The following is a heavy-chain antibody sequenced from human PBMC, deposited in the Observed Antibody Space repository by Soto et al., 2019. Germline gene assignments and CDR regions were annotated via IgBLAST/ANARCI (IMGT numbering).Heavy chain of an antibody. CDR3: ARDECSGGSCYKFDY. V-gene: IGHV4-4*07. J-gene: IGHJ4*02. Sequence: LSLTCTVSGGSISSYYWSWIRQPAGKGLEWIGRIYTSGSTNYNPSLKSRVTMSVDTSKNQFSLKLSSVTAADTAVYYCARDECSGGSCYKFDYWGQGTLDTVSS. CDR2: IYTSGST. D-gene: IGHD2-15*01. CDR1: GGSISSYY.